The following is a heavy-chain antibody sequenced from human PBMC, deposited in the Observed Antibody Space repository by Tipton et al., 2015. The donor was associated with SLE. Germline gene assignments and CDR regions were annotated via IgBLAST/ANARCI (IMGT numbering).Heavy chain of an antibody. CDR2: INHSGST. Sequence: TLSLTCAVYGGSFSGYYWTWIRQPPGKGLEWIGEINHSGSTNYNPSLKSRVTISVDTSKNQFSLNLSSVTAADTAVYYCARLHIAAAGGDWYFDLWGRGTLVTVSS. D-gene: IGHD6-13*01. V-gene: IGHV4-34*01. CDR1: GGSFSGYY. J-gene: IGHJ2*01. CDR3: ARLHIAAAGGDWYFDL.